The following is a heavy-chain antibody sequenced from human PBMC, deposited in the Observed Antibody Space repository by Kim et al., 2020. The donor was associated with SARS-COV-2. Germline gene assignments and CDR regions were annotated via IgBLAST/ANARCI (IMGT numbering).Heavy chain of an antibody. V-gene: IGHV3-66*01. Sequence: YYADSGKGRFTISRDNSTNTRYLQMNSLGVEDTAVYYCARGNDFWTAYFDYWGQGALVTVSS. D-gene: IGHD3-3*01. CDR3: ARGNDFWTAYFDY. J-gene: IGHJ4*02.